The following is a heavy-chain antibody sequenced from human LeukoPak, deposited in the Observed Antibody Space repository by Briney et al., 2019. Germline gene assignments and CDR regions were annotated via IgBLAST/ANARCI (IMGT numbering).Heavy chain of an antibody. CDR2: IYHSGST. CDR3: ARDGLVDTAMVYYFDY. D-gene: IGHD5-18*01. CDR1: GYSISSGYY. J-gene: IGHJ4*02. V-gene: IGHV4-38-2*02. Sequence: PSETLSLTCTVSGYSISSGYYWGWIRQPPGKGLEWIGSIYHSGSTYYNPSLKSRVTISVDTSKNQVSLNLSSVTAADTAVYYCARDGLVDTAMVYYFDYWGQGTPVTVSS.